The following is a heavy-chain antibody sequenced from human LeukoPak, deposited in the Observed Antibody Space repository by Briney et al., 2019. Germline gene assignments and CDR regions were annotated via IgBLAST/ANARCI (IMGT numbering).Heavy chain of an antibody. J-gene: IGHJ2*01. CDR3: PRGVIPSAKGYFDL. Sequence: SVRVSCKVSVGTFSKFGFSWVRQAPGQGLEWMGRINPIFGTADYSEKFQGRVTVTADKSTNTVYMDLNNLRPEDTFVFFCPRGVIPSAKGYFDLWGRGTLVTVSS. CDR2: INPIFGTA. V-gene: IGHV1-69*06. CDR1: VGTFSKFG. D-gene: IGHD2-2*01.